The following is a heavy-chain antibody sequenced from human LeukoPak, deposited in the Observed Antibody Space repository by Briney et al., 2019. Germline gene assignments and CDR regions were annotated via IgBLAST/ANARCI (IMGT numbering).Heavy chain of an antibody. CDR2: INQDGSDK. J-gene: IGHJ4*02. Sequence: PGGSLRLSCAASGFTFSSYYMSWVRQAPGKGLEWVANINQDGSDKYYVDSVKGRFTISRDNAKNSLYLQMNSLRAEDTAVYYCASFTVTTRKVQSTLVDYWGQGTLVTVSS. CDR1: GFTFSSYY. V-gene: IGHV3-7*01. CDR3: ASFTVTTRKVQSTLVDY. D-gene: IGHD4-17*01.